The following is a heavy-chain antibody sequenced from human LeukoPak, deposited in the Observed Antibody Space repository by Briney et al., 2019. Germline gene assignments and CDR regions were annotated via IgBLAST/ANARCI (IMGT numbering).Heavy chain of an antibody. J-gene: IGHJ4*02. CDR3: ARLRIVGATTIDY. Sequence: SSETLSLTCTVSGGSFSSSSYYWGWIRPPQGMGLEWFGSIYYSGSTYYNPSLESRVTISVNTSKNPFSLKLSSVTAADTAVYYCARLRIVGATTIDYWGQGTLVTVSS. CDR1: GGSFSSSSYY. CDR2: IYYSGST. V-gene: IGHV4-39*01. D-gene: IGHD1-26*01.